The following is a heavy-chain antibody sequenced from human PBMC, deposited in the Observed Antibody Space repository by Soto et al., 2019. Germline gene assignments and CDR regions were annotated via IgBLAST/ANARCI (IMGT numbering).Heavy chain of an antibody. V-gene: IGHV4-59*01. CDR3: ARDVDDSNYVVGWFDP. CDR2: IYYSGST. J-gene: IGHJ5*02. Sequence: SETLSLTCTVSGGSISSYDWSWIRQPPGKGLECIGYIYYSGSTNYNPSLKSRVTISVDTSKNQYSLKLSSVTAADTAVYYCARDVDDSNYVVGWFDPWGQGTLVTVSA. D-gene: IGHD4-4*01. CDR1: GGSISSYD.